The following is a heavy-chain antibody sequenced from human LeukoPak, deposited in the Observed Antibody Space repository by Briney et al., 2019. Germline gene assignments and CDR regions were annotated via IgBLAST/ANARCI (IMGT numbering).Heavy chain of an antibody. J-gene: IGHJ6*02. Sequence: PSETLSLTCAVYGGSFSGYYWSWIRQPPGKGLEWIGEINRSGSTNYNPSLKSRVTISVDTSKNQFSLKLSSVTAADTAVYYCATIAVAGGNYYYYGMDVWGQGTTVTVSS. CDR3: ATIAVAGGNYYYYGMDV. CDR1: GGSFSGYY. D-gene: IGHD6-19*01. V-gene: IGHV4-34*01. CDR2: INRSGST.